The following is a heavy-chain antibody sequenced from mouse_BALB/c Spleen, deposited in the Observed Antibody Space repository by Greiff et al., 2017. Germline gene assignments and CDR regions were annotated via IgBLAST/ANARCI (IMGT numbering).Heavy chain of an antibody. J-gene: IGHJ3*01. CDR3: TRDGSSDVEGFAY. V-gene: IGHV5-6-4*01. CDR2: ISSGGSYT. D-gene: IGHD1-1*01. CDR1: GFTFSSYT. Sequence: EVMLVESGGGLVKPGGSLKLSCAASGFTFSSYTMSYVRQTPEKRLEWVATISSGGSYTYYPDSVKGRFTISRDNAKNTLYLQMSSLKSEDTAMYYCTRDGSSDVEGFAYWGQGTLVTVSA.